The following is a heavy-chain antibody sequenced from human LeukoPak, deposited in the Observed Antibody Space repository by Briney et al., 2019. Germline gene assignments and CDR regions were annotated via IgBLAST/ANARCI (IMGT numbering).Heavy chain of an antibody. CDR2: ISYDGSNK. Sequence: GGSLRLSCAASGFTFSSYGMHWVRQAPGKGLEWVAVISYDGSNKYYADSVKGRFTISRDNSKNTLYLQMNSLRAEDTAVYYCAKDQYVWFGPNWFDPWGQGTLVTVSS. V-gene: IGHV3-30*18. CDR3: AKDQYVWFGPNWFDP. J-gene: IGHJ5*02. D-gene: IGHD3-10*01. CDR1: GFTFSSYG.